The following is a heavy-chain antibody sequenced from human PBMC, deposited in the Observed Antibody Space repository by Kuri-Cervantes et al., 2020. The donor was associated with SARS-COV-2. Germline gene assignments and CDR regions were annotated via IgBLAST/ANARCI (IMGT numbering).Heavy chain of an antibody. V-gene: IGHV3-48*01. Sequence: GGSLRLSCAASGFTFSSYSMNWVRQAPGKGLEWVSYIRSSSSTIYYADSVKGRFTISRDNAKNSLYLQMNSLRAEDTAVYYCARGFPTVTTWLGYYYYGKDVWGQGTTVTVSS. D-gene: IGHD4-17*01. CDR2: IRSSSSTI. J-gene: IGHJ6*02. CDR3: ARGFPTVTTWLGYYYYGKDV. CDR1: GFTFSSYS.